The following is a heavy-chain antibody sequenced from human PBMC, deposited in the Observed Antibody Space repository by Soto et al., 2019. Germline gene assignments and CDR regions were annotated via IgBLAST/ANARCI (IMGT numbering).Heavy chain of an antibody. J-gene: IGHJ4*02. CDR2: IYWDDDK. CDR3: AHRVLRTVFGLVTTTAIYFDF. Sequence: QITLNESGPTQVNPRQTLTLTCTFSGFSLTTSGVGVGWIRQSPGKAPEWLALIYWDDDKRYSPSLKRRLTITKATPPIQVVLTMADLDPADTATYYCAHRVLRTVFGLVTTTAIYFDFWGQGTPVAVSS. V-gene: IGHV2-5*02. D-gene: IGHD3-3*01. CDR1: GFSLTTSGVG.